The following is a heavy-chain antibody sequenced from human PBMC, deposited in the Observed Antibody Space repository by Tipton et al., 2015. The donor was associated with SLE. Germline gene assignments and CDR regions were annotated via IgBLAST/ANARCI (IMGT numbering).Heavy chain of an antibody. CDR2: IYHNGGT. CDR3: ARGREGVTTSDFDY. CDR1: GYSISSGYY. Sequence: TLSLTCAVSGYSISSGYYWGWIRQPPGKGLEWIGSIYHNGGTNYNPSLRSRVTISVDTSKNQFFLQLTSVTAADTAVYFCARGREGVTTSDFDYWGQGTLVTVSS. V-gene: IGHV4-38-2*01. J-gene: IGHJ4*02. D-gene: IGHD4-17*01.